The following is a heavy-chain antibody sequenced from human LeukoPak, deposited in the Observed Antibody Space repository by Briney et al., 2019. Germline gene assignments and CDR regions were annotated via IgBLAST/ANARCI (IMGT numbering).Heavy chain of an antibody. CDR1: GFTFSRYW. CDR3: AGDPSPGYSYGSVDY. Sequence: PGGSLRLSCAASGFTFSRYWMNWVRQAPGKGLEWVANIKQDGSEKYYVDSVKGRFTISRDNAKSSLYLQMNSLRAEDTALYYCAGDPSPGYSYGSVDYWGQGTLATVSS. CDR2: IKQDGSEK. J-gene: IGHJ4*02. D-gene: IGHD5-18*01. V-gene: IGHV3-7*01.